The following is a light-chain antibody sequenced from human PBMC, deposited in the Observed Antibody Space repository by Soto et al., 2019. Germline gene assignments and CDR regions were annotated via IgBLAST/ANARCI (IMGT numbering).Light chain of an antibody. CDR2: WAS. CDR3: QQRSNSGLPT. J-gene: IGKJ5*01. CDR1: QSVLYSSNNKSY. V-gene: IGKV4-1*01. Sequence: DIVMTQSPDSLAVSLGERATLNCKSSQSVLYSSNNKSYLAWYQQKPGQPPNLLIYWASTRESGVPDRFSGSGSGTDFTLTISSLEPEDFAVYYCQQRSNSGLPTFGQGTRLEIK.